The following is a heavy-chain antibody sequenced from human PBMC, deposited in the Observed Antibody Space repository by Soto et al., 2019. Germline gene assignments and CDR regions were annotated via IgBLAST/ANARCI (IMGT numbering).Heavy chain of an antibody. CDR2: STGAGGGT. CDR3: AKGHSDYQGDYNYYGMDV. CDR1: GFPFSSYA. J-gene: IGHJ6*02. Sequence: LRLSCAASGFPFSSYAISWVRQAPGRGLEWVAASTGAGGGTYNLEAVKGRFTVSRDNSKKTVYLQLDGLRAEDTAVYYCAKGHSDYQGDYNYYGMDVWGQGTTVTVSS. D-gene: IGHD6-25*01. V-gene: IGHV3-23*01.